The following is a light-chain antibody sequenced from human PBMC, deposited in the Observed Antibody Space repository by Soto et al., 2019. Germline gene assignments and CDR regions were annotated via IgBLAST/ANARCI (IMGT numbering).Light chain of an antibody. CDR3: QQYYDWPPWT. Sequence: EIKMTQSPATMSVSPGERATLSCRASQSVSSNLAWYQQKPGLAPRLLIYDTSTRATGIPARFSGSGSGTEFTLTISSLQSEDFAVYYCQQYYDWPPWTFGQGTKVEIK. V-gene: IGKV3-15*01. CDR2: DTS. J-gene: IGKJ1*01. CDR1: QSVSSN.